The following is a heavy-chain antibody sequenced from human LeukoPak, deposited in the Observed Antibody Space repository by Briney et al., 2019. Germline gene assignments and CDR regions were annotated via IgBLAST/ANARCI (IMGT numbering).Heavy chain of an antibody. V-gene: IGHV4-30-2*01. Sequence: PSETLSLTCTVSGGSISSGGYYWSWIRQPPGKGLEWIGYIYHSGSTYYNPSLKSRVTISVDRSKNQFSLKLSSVTAADTAVYYCARDVRVESYDSSGYYTYYYYYMDVWGKGTTVTVSS. CDR1: GGSISSGGYY. CDR3: ARDVRVESYDSSGYYTYYYYYMDV. J-gene: IGHJ6*03. D-gene: IGHD3-22*01. CDR2: IYHSGST.